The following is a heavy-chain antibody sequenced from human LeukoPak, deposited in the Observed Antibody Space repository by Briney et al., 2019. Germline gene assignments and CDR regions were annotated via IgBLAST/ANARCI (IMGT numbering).Heavy chain of an antibody. J-gene: IGHJ4*02. V-gene: IGHV3-74*01. CDR2: ITSDGSST. Sequence: GGSLRLSCAASGFTFSSYWMHRVRQVPGKGLDWVTRITSDGSSTSSADSVKGRFTISRDNAKNTLYLQMNSLRVEDTAVYYCARGMPTNFDYWGQGALVTVSS. D-gene: IGHD1-26*01. CDR1: GFTFSSYW. CDR3: ARGMPTNFDY.